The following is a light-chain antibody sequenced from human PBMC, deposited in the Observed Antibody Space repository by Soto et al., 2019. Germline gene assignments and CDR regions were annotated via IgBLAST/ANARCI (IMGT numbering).Light chain of an antibody. CDR1: QSISDT. CDR2: GAS. CDR3: QQYGKT. V-gene: IGKV3-15*01. J-gene: IGKJ1*01. Sequence: EVVRTQSPATLSVSPGGRATLSCRASQSISDTLAWYQQKPGQAPRLLIHGASARAPGFPDRFSGSGSGTDFTLTISRLEPEDFAVYYCQQYGKTFGQGAKVDIK.